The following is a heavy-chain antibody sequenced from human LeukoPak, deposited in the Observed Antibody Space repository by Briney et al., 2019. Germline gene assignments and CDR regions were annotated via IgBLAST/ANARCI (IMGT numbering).Heavy chain of an antibody. D-gene: IGHD1-26*01. CDR2: ITNSGDET. J-gene: IGHJ4*02. CDR3: VKSFGSFRYCFDY. CDR1: AFTFSTYA. Sequence: PGGSLRLSSAASAFTFSTYAMSWVRQAPGKGLEWVSTITNSGDETYYVDSVKGRFTISRDNSKNTLFLQMNSLTAEDTAVYYCVKSFGSFRYCFDYWGQGSLVTVSS. V-gene: IGHV3-23*01.